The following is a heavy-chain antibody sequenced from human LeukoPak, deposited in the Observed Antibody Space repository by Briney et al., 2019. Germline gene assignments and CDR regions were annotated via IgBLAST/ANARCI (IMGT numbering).Heavy chain of an antibody. D-gene: IGHD6-13*01. CDR3: ARAYSAAGTSYFDY. CDR1: GFTFSSYA. CDR2: ISYDGSNK. V-gene: IGHV3-30-3*01. J-gene: IGHJ4*02. Sequence: GGSLRLSCAASGFTFSSYAMHWVRQAPGKGLEWVAVISYDGSNKYYADSVKGRFTIPRDNSKNTLYLQMNSLRAEDTAVYYCARAYSAAGTSYFDYWGQGTLVTVSS.